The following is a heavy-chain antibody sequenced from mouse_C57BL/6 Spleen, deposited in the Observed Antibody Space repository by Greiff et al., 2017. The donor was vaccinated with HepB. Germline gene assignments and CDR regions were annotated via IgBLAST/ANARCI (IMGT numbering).Heavy chain of an antibody. V-gene: IGHV1-18*01. CDR2: INPNNGGT. CDR3: ARCYDDDDPAWFAY. D-gene: IGHD2-4*01. J-gene: IGHJ3*01. Sequence: VQLQQSGPELVKPGASVKIPCKASGYTFTDYNMDWVKQSNGKSLEWIGDINPNNGGTIYNQKFKGKATLTVDKSSSKAYMELRSLTSEDTADYYCARCYDDDDPAWFAYWGQGTLVTVSA. CDR1: GYTFTDYN.